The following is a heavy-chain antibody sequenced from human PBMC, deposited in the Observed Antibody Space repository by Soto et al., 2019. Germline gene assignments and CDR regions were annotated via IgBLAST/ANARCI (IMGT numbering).Heavy chain of an antibody. D-gene: IGHD3-3*01. J-gene: IGHJ4*02. Sequence: ASVKVSCKASGYTFTSYGISWVRQAPVQVLEWMGWISAYNGNTNYAQKLQGRVTMTTDTSTSTAYMELRSLRSDDTAVYYCARGAMIFGVVAELDYWGQGTLVTVSS. V-gene: IGHV1-18*01. CDR2: ISAYNGNT. CDR1: GYTFTSYG. CDR3: ARGAMIFGVVAELDY.